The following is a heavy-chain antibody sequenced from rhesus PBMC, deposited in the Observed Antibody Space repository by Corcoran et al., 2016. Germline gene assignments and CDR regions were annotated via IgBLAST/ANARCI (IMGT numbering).Heavy chain of an antibody. CDR1: GYTFTDYY. J-gene: IGHJ4*01. CDR3: ARVDPSAYVYFDF. V-gene: IGHV1S2*01. CDR2: INPYNGNT. D-gene: IGHD2-39*01. Sequence: QVQLMQSGAEVKKPGSSVKVSCKASGYTFTDYYIHWVRQSPRQGLEWMGWINPYNGNTRYAHKFQGRVTMTRDTSTTTVYMELSSLRSEDTAVYYCARVDPSAYVYFDFWGQGVLVTVSS.